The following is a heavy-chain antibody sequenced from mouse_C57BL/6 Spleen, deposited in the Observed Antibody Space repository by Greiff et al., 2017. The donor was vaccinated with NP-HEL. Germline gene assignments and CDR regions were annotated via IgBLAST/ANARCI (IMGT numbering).Heavy chain of an antibody. Sequence: QVQLQQPGAELVRPGSSVKLSCKASGYTFTSYWMHWVKQRPIQGLEWIGNIDPSDSETHYNQKFKDKATLTVDKSSSTAYMQLSSLTSEDSAVYYCARGEPFYYSNYDYAMDYWGQGTSVTVSS. CDR3: ARGEPFYYSNYDYAMDY. D-gene: IGHD2-5*01. J-gene: IGHJ4*01. CDR2: IDPSDSET. CDR1: GYTFTSYW. V-gene: IGHV1-52*01.